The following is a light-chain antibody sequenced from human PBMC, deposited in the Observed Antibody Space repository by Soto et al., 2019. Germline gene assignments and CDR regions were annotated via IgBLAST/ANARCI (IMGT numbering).Light chain of an antibody. CDR3: LQDYHYPRT. Sequence: AIQMTQSPSALAASVGAPVTIRCRASQGSSKSLGWYRQKPGKAPELLIYAASSLHSGVPSRFSGSGSARDFTLTISSLQPEDFATYYCLQDYHYPRTLGQGTKVE. V-gene: IGKV1-6*02. CDR1: QGSSKS. CDR2: AAS. J-gene: IGKJ1*01.